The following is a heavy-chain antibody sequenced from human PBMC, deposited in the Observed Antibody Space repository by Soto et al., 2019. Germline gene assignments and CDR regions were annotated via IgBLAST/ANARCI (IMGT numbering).Heavy chain of an antibody. V-gene: IGHV4-39*01. CDR2: IYYSGST. D-gene: IGHD3-22*01. CDR1: GGSISSSSYY. Sequence: PSETLSLTCTVSGGSISSSSYYWGWIRQPPGKGLEWIGSIYYSGSTYYNPSLKSRVTISVDTSKNQFSLKLSSVTAADTAVYYCARGEYYYFISCYRLDSQIDYYYYGMDVWGQGTTVTVSS. J-gene: IGHJ6*02. CDR3: ARGEYYYFISCYRLDSQIDYYYYGMDV.